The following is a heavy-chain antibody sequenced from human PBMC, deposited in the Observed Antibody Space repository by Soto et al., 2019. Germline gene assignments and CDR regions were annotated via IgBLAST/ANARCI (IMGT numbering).Heavy chain of an antibody. J-gene: IGHJ4*02. CDR2: INHSGST. CDR3: ARDRGNGYNFDY. Sequence: QVQLQQWGAGLLKPSETLSLTCAVYGGSFSGYYWCWIRQPPGKGLEWIGQINHSGSTNYNPSLKRRVTISEDTSKTQFCLKLSSVAAADTAGYYCARDRGNGYNFDYWGQGTLVTVSA. CDR1: GGSFSGYY. V-gene: IGHV4-34*01. D-gene: IGHD5-12*01.